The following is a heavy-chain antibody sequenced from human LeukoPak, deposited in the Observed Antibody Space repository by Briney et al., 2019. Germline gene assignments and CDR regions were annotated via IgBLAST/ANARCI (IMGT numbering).Heavy chain of an antibody. CDR3: ARDPYSSSSFGGFDP. CDR1: GFTFSSYS. CDR2: FSSSSSYI. J-gene: IGHJ5*02. D-gene: IGHD6-6*01. Sequence: GGSLRLSCAASGFTFSSYSMNWVRQAPGKGLEWVSSFSSSSSYIYYADSVKGRFTISRDNAKNSLYLQMNSLRAEDTAVYYCARDPYSSSSFGGFDPWGQGTLVTVSS. V-gene: IGHV3-21*01.